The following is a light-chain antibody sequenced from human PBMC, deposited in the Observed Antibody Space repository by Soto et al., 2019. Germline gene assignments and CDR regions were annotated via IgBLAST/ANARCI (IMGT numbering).Light chain of an antibody. CDR2: GAS. J-gene: IGKJ3*01. CDR3: QQYGSSPFT. CDR1: QSVSSSF. V-gene: IGKV3-20*01. Sequence: EIVLTQSPGTLSLSPGERATLSCRASQSVSSSFLAWYQQKPGQAPRLLIYGASSRATGIPDRFSGSGSGTDFTLTMSRLEPEDVAVYYCQQYGSSPFTFGPGTKVDFK.